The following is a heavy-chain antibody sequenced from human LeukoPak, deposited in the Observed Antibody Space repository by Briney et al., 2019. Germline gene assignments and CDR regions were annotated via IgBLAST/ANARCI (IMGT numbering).Heavy chain of an antibody. Sequence: SETLSLTCTVSGGSISSYYWSWIRQPPGKGLEWIGYIYYSGSTNYNPSPKSRVTISVDTSKNQFSLKLSSVTAADTAVYYCASGGSLLIDYWGQGTLVTVSS. D-gene: IGHD2-15*01. CDR2: IYYSGST. V-gene: IGHV4-59*08. CDR1: GGSISSYY. CDR3: ASGGSLLIDY. J-gene: IGHJ4*02.